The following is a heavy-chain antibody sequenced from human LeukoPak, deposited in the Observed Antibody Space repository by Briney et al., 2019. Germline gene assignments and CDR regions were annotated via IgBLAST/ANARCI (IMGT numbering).Heavy chain of an antibody. Sequence: ASVKVSCKASGYTFTSYGISWVRQAPGQGLEWMGWISAYNGNTNYAQELQGRVTMTRDTSTSTVYMELSSLRSEDTAVYYCARVLYAYGSGSYYFDYWGQGTLVTVSS. CDR1: GYTFTSYG. V-gene: IGHV1-18*01. CDR3: ARVLYAYGSGSYYFDY. CDR2: ISAYNGNT. D-gene: IGHD3-10*01. J-gene: IGHJ4*02.